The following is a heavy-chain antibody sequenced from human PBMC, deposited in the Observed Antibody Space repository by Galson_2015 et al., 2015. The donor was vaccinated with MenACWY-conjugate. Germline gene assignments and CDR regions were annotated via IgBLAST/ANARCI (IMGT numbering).Heavy chain of an antibody. V-gene: IGHV5-51*01. CDR3: ARRGVTASPYYYYYGMDV. CDR1: GYSFTSYW. J-gene: IGHJ6*02. D-gene: IGHD2-21*02. CDR2: IYPGDSDT. Sequence: QSGAEVKKPGESLTISCKGSGYSFTSYWIGWVRQMPGKGLEWMGIIYPGDSDTRYSPSFQGQVTISADKSISTAYLQWSSLKASDTAMYYCARRGVTASPYYYYYGMDVWGQGTTVTVSS.